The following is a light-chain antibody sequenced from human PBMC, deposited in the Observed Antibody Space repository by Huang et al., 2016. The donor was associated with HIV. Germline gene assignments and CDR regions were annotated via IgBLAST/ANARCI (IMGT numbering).Light chain of an antibody. Sequence: DIVMTQSPLSLSVAPGEPAYISCTSCQRLRNRNGHNYVYWYLQKPGQSPQLRIDLASNRAAGVPDRFSGSCSGKNVTLKIGGVEAEDVGVYYCMQALQTPYTFGQGTKLEIK. CDR3: MQALQTPYT. CDR1: QRLRNRNGHNY. CDR2: LAS. J-gene: IGKJ2*01. V-gene: IGKV2-28*01.